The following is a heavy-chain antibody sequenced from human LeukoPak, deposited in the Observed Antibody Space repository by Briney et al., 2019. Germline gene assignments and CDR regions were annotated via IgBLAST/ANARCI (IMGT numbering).Heavy chain of an antibody. J-gene: IGHJ3*02. CDR2: INPNSGGT. D-gene: IGHD1-26*01. CDR3: ARERPSPYSGSYGGAFDI. CDR1: GYTFTGNY. Sequence: ASVKVSCKASGYTFTGNYMHWVRQAPGQGLEWMGWINPNSGGTNYARKFQGRVTMTRDTSISTAYMELSRLRSGDTAVYYCARERPSPYSGSYGGAFDIWGQGTMVTVSS. V-gene: IGHV1-2*02.